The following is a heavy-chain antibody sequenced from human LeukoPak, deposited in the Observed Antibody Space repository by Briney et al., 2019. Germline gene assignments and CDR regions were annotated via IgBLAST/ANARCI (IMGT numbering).Heavy chain of an antibody. D-gene: IGHD5-12*01. CDR3: AKAYSGYEPYGLDV. V-gene: IGHV3-23*01. CDR1: GFTFSSYA. Sequence: PGGSLRLSCAASGFTFSSYAMSWVRQAPGKGLEWFSGLSGSGGTTYYTDSVKGRFTISRDNAKNTLSLQMNSLRVEDAALYYCAKAYSGYEPYGLDVWGQGTTVTVSS. CDR2: LSGSGGTT. J-gene: IGHJ6*02.